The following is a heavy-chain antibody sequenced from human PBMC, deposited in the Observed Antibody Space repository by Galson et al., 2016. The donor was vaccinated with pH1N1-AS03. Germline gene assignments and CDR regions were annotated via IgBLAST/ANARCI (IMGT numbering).Heavy chain of an antibody. CDR2: ISASGGET. V-gene: IGHV3-23*01. Sequence: SLRLSCAGSGFTFSKYAMSWVRQAPGKGLEWVSGISASGGETHYADSVKGRFTVSRDNSKNTLYLQMNSLRAEDTALYYCAKRSQWLLGLYYYYGLDVWGQGTPVPVSS. CDR3: AKRSQWLLGLYYYYGLDV. CDR1: GFTFSKYA. D-gene: IGHD5-24*01. J-gene: IGHJ6*02.